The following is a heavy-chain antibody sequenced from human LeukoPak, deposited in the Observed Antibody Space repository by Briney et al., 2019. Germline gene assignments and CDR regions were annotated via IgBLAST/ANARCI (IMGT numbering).Heavy chain of an antibody. Sequence: GGSLRLSCAASGFTFSSYWMHWVRQAPGKGLVWVSRINSDGSSTSYADSVKGRFTISRDNAKNTLYLQMNSLRAEDTAVYYCAKGVGYCSSTSCSLDYWGQGTLVTVSS. CDR1: GFTFSSYW. J-gene: IGHJ4*02. V-gene: IGHV3-74*01. D-gene: IGHD2-2*01. CDR3: AKGVGYCSSTSCSLDY. CDR2: INSDGSST.